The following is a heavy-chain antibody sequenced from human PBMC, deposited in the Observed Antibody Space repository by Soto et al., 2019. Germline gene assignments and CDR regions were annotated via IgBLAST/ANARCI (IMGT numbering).Heavy chain of an antibody. J-gene: IGHJ6*02. D-gene: IGHD6-19*01. V-gene: IGHV3-30-3*01. CDR2: ISNDGINN. Sequence: QVQLVESGGGVVQPVRSLRLSCAASGFTFSNYAMHWVRQAPGKGLEWVALISNDGINNYYADSVKDRFTISRDTSKSTVFVQLNRLLAEDTAVSYCARGPHWGWLVGHKYYYGMEVWGQGTTVTVSS. CDR1: GFTFSNYA. CDR3: ARGPHWGWLVGHKYYYGMEV.